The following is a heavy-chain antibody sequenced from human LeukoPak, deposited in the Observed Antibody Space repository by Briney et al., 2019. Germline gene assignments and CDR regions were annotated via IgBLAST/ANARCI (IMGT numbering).Heavy chain of an antibody. CDR1: GGSISSGGYS. V-gene: IGHV4-30-2*01. J-gene: IGHJ4*02. CDR3: ASYYDSSGYYRDY. D-gene: IGHD3-22*01. CDR2: IYHSGST. Sequence: PSETLSLTCAVSGGSISSGGYSWSWIRQPPGKGLEWIGYIYHSGSTYYNPSLKSRVTISVDRSKNQFSLKLSSVTAADTAVYYCASYYDSSGYYRDYWGQGTLVTVSS.